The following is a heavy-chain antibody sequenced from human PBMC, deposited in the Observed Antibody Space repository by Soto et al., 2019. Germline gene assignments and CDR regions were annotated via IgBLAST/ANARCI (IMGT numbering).Heavy chain of an antibody. Sequence: EVQLVESGGGLVQPGGSLRLSCVASGFTFSYYWMHWVRQAPGKGLVWVSRINRDGTITTHADSVKGRLTISRDNAENTLYLQMNSLRAEDTAGYYCVRGGSELGDYWGQGILVTVSS. D-gene: IGHD3-16*01. J-gene: IGHJ4*02. V-gene: IGHV3-74*03. CDR3: VRGGSELGDY. CDR2: INRDGTIT. CDR1: GFTFSYYW.